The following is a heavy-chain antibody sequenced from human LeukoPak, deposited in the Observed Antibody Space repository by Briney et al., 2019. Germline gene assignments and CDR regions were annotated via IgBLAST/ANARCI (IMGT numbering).Heavy chain of an antibody. J-gene: IGHJ4*02. Sequence: GGSLRLSCAASGLRFSSYVMSWVRQAPGKGLEWVSTISGSGGSTFYADSVKGRFTISRDISKNTLYMQMNSLRAEDTAVYYCARRASGGRCFDYWGQGTLVTVSS. CDR1: GLRFSSYV. V-gene: IGHV3-23*01. D-gene: IGHD2-15*01. CDR2: ISGSGGST. CDR3: ARRASGGRCFDY.